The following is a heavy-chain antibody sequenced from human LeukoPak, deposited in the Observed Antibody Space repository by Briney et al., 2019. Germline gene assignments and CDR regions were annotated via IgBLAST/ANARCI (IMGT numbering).Heavy chain of an antibody. D-gene: IGHD6-13*01. V-gene: IGHV3-53*01. CDR3: ARGPGYISGWYYFDY. CDR1: GFTVSSNY. CDR2: IYGGGTT. Sequence: GGSLRLSCAASGFTVSSNYMSWVRQAPGKGLEWVSVIYGGGTTYYADSVKGRLTISRDNFKHTLFLQMNSLRAEDTAVYYCARGPGYISGWYYFDYWGQGTLVTVSS. J-gene: IGHJ4*02.